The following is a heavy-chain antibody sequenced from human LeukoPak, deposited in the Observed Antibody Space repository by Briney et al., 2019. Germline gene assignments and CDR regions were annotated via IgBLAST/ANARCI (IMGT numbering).Heavy chain of an antibody. V-gene: IGHV4-61*01. CDR2: IYYSGST. D-gene: IGHD2-2*01. CDR1: GGSVSSGNYY. Sequence: PSEILSLTCTVSGGSVSSGNYYWSWIRQPPGKGLEWIGYIYYSGSTNYNPSLKSRVTISVDTSKNQFSLKLSSVTAADTAVYYCARNSSPHCSSTSCYRGYWGQGTLVTVSS. CDR3: ARNSSPHCSSTSCYRGY. J-gene: IGHJ4*02.